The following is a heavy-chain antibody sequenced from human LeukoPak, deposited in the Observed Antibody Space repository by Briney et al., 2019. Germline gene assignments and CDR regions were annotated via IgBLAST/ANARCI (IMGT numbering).Heavy chain of an antibody. J-gene: IGHJ3*02. CDR2: IKQDGSEK. Sequence: GGSLRLSCAASGFTLSNHWMSWVRQAPGKGLEWVANIKQDGSEKYYVDSVKGRFTISRDNAKNSLYLQMNSLRAEDTAVYYCARAGYDYVWGSYRGTDAFDIWGQGTMVTVSS. CDR3: ARAGYDYVWGSYRGTDAFDI. D-gene: IGHD3-16*02. CDR1: GFTLSNHW. V-gene: IGHV3-7*03.